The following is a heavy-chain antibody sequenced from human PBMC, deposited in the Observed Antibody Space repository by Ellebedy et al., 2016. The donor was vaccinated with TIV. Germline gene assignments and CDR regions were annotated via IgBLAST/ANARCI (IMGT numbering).Heavy chain of an antibody. J-gene: IGHJ4*02. CDR2: IKQDGSEK. CDR1: GFTFSSYW. CDR3: ARRIVGTNPGDY. D-gene: IGHD1-26*01. V-gene: IGHV3-7*01. Sequence: GGSLRLXXAASGFTFSSYWMTWVRQAPGKGLEWVANIKQDGSEKYYVDSVKGRFTISRDNAKNSLYLQMDSLRAEDTAVYYCARRIVGTNPGDYWGQGTLVTVSS.